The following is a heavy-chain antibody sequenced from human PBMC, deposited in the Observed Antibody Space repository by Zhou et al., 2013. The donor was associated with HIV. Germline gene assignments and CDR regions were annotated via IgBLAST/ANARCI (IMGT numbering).Heavy chain of an antibody. Sequence: QVQLVQSGAVMRKPGSSVRISCETFGYKFIDYSIHWVRHVPGKGLEWMGWMKPFRGAVNYARNFQGRVAMTRQLSVDPDNTDRGTAYMDLSGLTSADTADYYCVRRAVCDHCGNFHFQHWGQGTPVVVSS. V-gene: IGHV1-2*02. D-gene: IGHD2-21*01. CDR1: GYKFIDYS. CDR2: MKPFRGAV. CDR3: VRRAVCDHCGNFHFQH. J-gene: IGHJ1*01.